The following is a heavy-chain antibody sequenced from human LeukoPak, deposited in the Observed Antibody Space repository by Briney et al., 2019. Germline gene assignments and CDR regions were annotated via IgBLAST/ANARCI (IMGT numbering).Heavy chain of an antibody. J-gene: IGHJ6*02. CDR2: INTRGTTT. CDR3: ARDQTMDV. V-gene: IGHV3-48*03. CDR1: GFTFSGYE. Sequence: GGSLRLSCAGSGFTFSGYEMNWVRQAPGKGLEWVSYINTRGTTTYYADSVKGRFTISRDNAKNSLYLQVNSLRAEDTAVYYCARDQTMDVWGQGTTVTVSS.